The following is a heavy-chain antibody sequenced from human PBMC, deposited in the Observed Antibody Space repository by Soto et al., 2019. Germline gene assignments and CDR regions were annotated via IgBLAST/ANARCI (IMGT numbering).Heavy chain of an antibody. CDR2: IVPLFGTA. D-gene: IGHD3-3*01. CDR1: GATFGNTA. V-gene: IGHV1-69*12. Sequence: QVQLVQSGAEVKEPGSSVNVSCKTSGATFGNTAVTWVRQAPGQGLEWIGGIVPLFGTANYAQKFRGRVTITADESTGTAYMELSSLRTDDTAVYYCARDGDPGYSFWSGPLGGGRFDPWGQGTRVTVSS. J-gene: IGHJ5*02. CDR3: ARDGDPGYSFWSGPLGGGRFDP.